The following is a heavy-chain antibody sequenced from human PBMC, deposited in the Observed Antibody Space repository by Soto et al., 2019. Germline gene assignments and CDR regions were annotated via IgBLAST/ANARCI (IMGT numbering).Heavy chain of an antibody. J-gene: IGHJ5*02. CDR1: GGTFSSYA. CDR3: ARGGYSGPNWFDP. Sequence: SVKVSCKASGGTFSSYAISWVRQAPGQGLEWMGGIIPIFGTANYAQKFQGRVTITADESTSTAYMELSSLRSEDTAVYYCARGGYSGPNWFDPWGQGTLITVSS. V-gene: IGHV1-69*13. D-gene: IGHD1-26*01. CDR2: IIPIFGTA.